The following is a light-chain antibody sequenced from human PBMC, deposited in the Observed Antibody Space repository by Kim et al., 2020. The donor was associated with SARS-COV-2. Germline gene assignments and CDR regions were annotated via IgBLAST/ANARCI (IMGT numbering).Light chain of an antibody. Sequence: SIHLTTTGTGRDVGEYHLVFWYQPPPGEAPKLIIYDVTNRPPGVSNRFSGSKSGNTASLTISGLQAEDEADYFCTSYTSSSTLHVVFGGGTQLTVL. CDR2: DVT. V-gene: IGLV2-14*03. CDR1: GRDVGEYHL. CDR3: TSYTSSSTLHVV. J-gene: IGLJ2*01.